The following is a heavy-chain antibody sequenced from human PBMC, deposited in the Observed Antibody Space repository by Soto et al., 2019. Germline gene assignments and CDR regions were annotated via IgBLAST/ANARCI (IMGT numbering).Heavy chain of an antibody. J-gene: IGHJ4*02. CDR1: GGSISSGGYY. CDR2: IYYSGST. V-gene: IGHV4-31*03. CDR3: ARLGASYSGSYYSS. D-gene: IGHD3-10*01. Sequence: PSETLSLTCTVSGGSISSGGYYWSWIRQHPGKGLEWIGYIYYSGSTYYNPSLKSRVTISVDKSKNQFSLKLSSVTAADTAVYYCARLGASYSGSYYSSWGQGTLVTVSS.